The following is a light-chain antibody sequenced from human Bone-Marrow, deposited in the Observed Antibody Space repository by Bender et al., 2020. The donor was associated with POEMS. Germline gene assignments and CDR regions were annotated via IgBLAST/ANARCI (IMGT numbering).Light chain of an antibody. Sequence: QSVLTQPPSASGTPGQRVIISCSGGSSNIGSHAVNWYQHLPGTAPKLLIYSSHRRPSEAPDRFSGSRSGTSASLAISGLQSEDEADYYCAVWDDSLNGWVFGGGTKLTVL. CDR1: SSNIGSHA. CDR2: SSH. J-gene: IGLJ3*02. CDR3: AVWDDSLNGWV. V-gene: IGLV1-44*01.